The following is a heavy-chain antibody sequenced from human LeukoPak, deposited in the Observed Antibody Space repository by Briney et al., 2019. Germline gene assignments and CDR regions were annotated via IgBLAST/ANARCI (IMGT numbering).Heavy chain of an antibody. CDR3: ASANGYSGYDPLPYFYY. CDR2: IIPIFGTA. D-gene: IGHD5-12*01. CDR1: GGTFSSYA. J-gene: IGHJ4*02. Sequence: ASVKVSCKTSGGTFSSYAISWVRQAPGHGLEWMGRIIPIFGTANYAHKFQGRVTITTDQSTSTTYTELCSLRSEDRAVYYGASANGYSGYDPLPYFYYWGQGTLVTVSS. V-gene: IGHV1-69*05.